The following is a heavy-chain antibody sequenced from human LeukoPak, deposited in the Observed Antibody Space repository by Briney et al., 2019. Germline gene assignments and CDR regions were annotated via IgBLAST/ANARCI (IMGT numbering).Heavy chain of an antibody. CDR2: ISSSSSYI. J-gene: IGHJ4*02. D-gene: IGHD4-17*01. Sequence: GGSLRLSCAASGFTFSSYSMNWVRQAPGKGLECVSSISSSSSYIYYADSVKGRFTISRDNAKNSLYLQMNSLRAEDTAVYYCARDSDYGDHDYWGQGTLVTVSS. CDR3: ARDSDYGDHDY. CDR1: GFTFSSYS. V-gene: IGHV3-21*01.